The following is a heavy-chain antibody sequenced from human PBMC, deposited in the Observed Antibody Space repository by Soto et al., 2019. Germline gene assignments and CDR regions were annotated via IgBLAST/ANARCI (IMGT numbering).Heavy chain of an antibody. CDR2: IYHSGST. V-gene: IGHV4-30-2*01. CDR3: ASAGGLGAVAADY. J-gene: IGHJ4*02. Sequence: QLQLQESGSGLVKPSQTLSLTCAVSGGSISSGGYSWSWIRQPPGKGLEWIGYIYHSGSTYYNPSLNSRVTISVDRSKNQFSLKLSSVTAADMAVYYCASAGGLGAVAADYWGQGTLVTVSS. CDR1: GGSISSGGYS. D-gene: IGHD6-19*01.